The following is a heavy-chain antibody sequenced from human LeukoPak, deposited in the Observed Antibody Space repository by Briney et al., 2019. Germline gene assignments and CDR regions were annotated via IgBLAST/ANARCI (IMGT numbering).Heavy chain of an antibody. CDR1: GGSFSGYY. D-gene: IGHD2-8*01. V-gene: IGHV4-34*01. CDR3: ARGYCTNGVCAISYWFDP. CDR2: INHSGST. J-gene: IGHJ5*02. Sequence: SETLSLTCAVYGGSFSGYYWSWIRQPPGKGLEWIGEINHSGSTNYNPSLKSRVTISVDTSKNQFSLKLSSVTAADTAVYYCARGYCTNGVCAISYWFDPRGQGTLVTVSS.